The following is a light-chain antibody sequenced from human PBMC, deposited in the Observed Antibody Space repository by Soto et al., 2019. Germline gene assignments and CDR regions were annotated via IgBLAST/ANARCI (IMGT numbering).Light chain of an antibody. J-gene: IGKJ1*01. CDR3: QQYGISPT. Sequence: EIVLTQSPGTLSLSPGERATLSCRSSHSVTSNYLAWYQQKPGQAPRLLIYDVSSRATGIPDRFSGSGSGTDFTLTISRLEPVDFEVYSCQQYGISPTFGQGTKVEIK. V-gene: IGKV3-20*01. CDR1: HSVTSNY. CDR2: DVS.